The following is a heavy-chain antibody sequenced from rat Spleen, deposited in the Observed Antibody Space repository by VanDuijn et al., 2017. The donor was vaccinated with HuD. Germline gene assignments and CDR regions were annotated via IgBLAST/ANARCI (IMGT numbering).Heavy chain of an antibody. V-gene: IGHV5-58*01. D-gene: IGHD1-6*01. CDR3: TRRVYTTDYGYFDY. CDR2: INPDGGRT. J-gene: IGHJ2*01. Sequence: EVQLVGSDGGLVQPGRSLKLSCVASGFTFSSYWMYWVRQAPGKGLEWISSINPDGGRTYYPDSVKGRFTISRDDAENTVYLQMDSLRSEDTATYYCTRRVYTTDYGYFDYWGQGVMVTVSS. CDR1: GFTFSSYW.